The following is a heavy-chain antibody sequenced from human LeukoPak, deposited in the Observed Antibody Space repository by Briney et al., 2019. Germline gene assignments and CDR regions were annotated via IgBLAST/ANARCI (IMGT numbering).Heavy chain of an antibody. CDR2: ISSSSSTI. D-gene: IGHD1-14*01. CDR3: ARDFRPDRVGTFDY. CDR1: GFTFSSYS. J-gene: IGHJ4*02. Sequence: GGSLRLSCAASGFTFSSYSMNWGRQAPGKGLEWVSYISSSSSTIYYADSVKGRFTISRDNAKNSLYLQMNSLRDEDTAVYYCARDFRPDRVGTFDYWGQGTLVTVSS. V-gene: IGHV3-48*02.